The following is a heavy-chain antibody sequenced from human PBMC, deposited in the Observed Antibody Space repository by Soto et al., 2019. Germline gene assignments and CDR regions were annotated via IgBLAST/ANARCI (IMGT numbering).Heavy chain of an antibody. V-gene: IGHV3-30*18. J-gene: IGHJ4*02. Sequence: GGSLRLSCAASGFTFSSYGMHWVRQAPGKGLEWVAGISYDGSDKYYGDSVKGLFTISRDYSKNTLYLQMNSLRAEDTAVYFCAKGLMTTVTRFDCWGQGSLVTVSS. D-gene: IGHD4-17*01. CDR3: AKGLMTTVTRFDC. CDR1: GFTFSSYG. CDR2: ISYDGSDK.